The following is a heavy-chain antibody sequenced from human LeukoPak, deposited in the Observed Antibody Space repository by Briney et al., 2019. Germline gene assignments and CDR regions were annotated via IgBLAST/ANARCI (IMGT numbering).Heavy chain of an antibody. V-gene: IGHV3-72*01. CDR2: TRNKAKSYTT. CDR1: GFTFSDHY. Sequence: GGSLRLSCAASGFTFSDHYMDWVRQAPGKGLAWVGRTRNKAKSYTTEYAASVKGRFTISRDGSKSSLFLQMKSLKTEDTAVYYCARVTTLTDYYYDYWGQGTLVTVSS. D-gene: IGHD4-17*01. J-gene: IGHJ4*02. CDR3: ARVTTLTDYYYDY.